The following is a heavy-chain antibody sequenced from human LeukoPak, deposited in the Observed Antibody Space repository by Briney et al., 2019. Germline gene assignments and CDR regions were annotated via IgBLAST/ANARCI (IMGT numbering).Heavy chain of an antibody. D-gene: IGHD3-9*01. V-gene: IGHV3-23*01. J-gene: IGHJ5*02. Sequence: GGSLRLSCAVSGITFTSSTMNWVRQAPGKGLELVSGIRGSGGSTYYADSVKGRFTISRDNSKNTLFLQMNSLRADDTAVYYCAKGQPILSSFDPWGQGTLVTVSS. CDR3: AKGQPILSSFDP. CDR2: IRGSGGST. CDR1: GITFTSST.